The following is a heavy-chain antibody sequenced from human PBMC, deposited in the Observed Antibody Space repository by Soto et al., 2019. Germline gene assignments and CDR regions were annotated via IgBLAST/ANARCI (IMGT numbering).Heavy chain of an antibody. CDR3: ARGNGMLLAVQGDAPDKYYLDS. CDR2: INHSGSI. J-gene: IGHJ4*02. D-gene: IGHD2-15*01. Sequence: SGTLSLTCAVYGGSFSGYYWSWIRQPPGKGLEWIGEINHSGSINYNPSLKSRVTISVDTSKNQFSLKLRSVTAADTAIYYCARGNGMLLAVQGDAPDKYYLDSWSQGTLVTVS. V-gene: IGHV4-34*01. CDR1: GGSFSGYY.